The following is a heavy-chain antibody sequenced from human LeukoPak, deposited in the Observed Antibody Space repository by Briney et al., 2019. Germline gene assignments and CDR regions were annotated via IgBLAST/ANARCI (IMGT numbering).Heavy chain of an antibody. V-gene: IGHV4-59*08. CDR2: IYYSGST. Sequence: SETLSLTCTVSVGSISSYYWSCIRQPPGKGLEWIGYIYYSGSTNYNPSLKSRVTISVDTSKNQFSLKLSSVTAADTAVYYCARHGGSYPTSDYGMDVWGQGTTVTVSS. J-gene: IGHJ6*02. CDR1: VGSISSYY. D-gene: IGHD1-26*01. CDR3: ARHGGSYPTSDYGMDV.